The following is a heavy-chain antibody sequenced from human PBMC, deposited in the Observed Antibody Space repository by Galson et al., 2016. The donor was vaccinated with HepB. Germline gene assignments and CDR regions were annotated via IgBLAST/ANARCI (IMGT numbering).Heavy chain of an antibody. D-gene: IGHD5-18*01. CDR2: INHSGST. Sequence: SETLSLTCAVYGGSFNNYYWSWIRPPPGKGLEWIGEINHSGSTNYNPSLKSRVTISVDTSKNQFSLKLSSVTAADTAVYYCARANQLWSIKTHFYGPKYYFDYWGQGTLVTVSS. V-gene: IGHV4-34*01. CDR3: ARANQLWSIKTHFYGPKYYFDY. J-gene: IGHJ4*02. CDR1: GGSFNNYY.